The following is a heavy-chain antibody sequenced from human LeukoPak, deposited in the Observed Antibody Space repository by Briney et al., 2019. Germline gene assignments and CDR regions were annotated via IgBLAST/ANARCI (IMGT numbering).Heavy chain of an antibody. J-gene: IGHJ4*02. V-gene: IGHV4-59*01. CDR3: ARDSSSEYFDY. CDR2: IYYSGST. D-gene: IGHD1-14*01. Sequence: SETLSLTCTVSGGSISSYYWSWIRQPPGKGLEWIGYIYYSGSTNYNPSLKSRVTISVDTSTNQFSLKLSSVTAADTAVYYCARDSSSEYFDYWGQGTLVTVSS. CDR1: GGSISSYY.